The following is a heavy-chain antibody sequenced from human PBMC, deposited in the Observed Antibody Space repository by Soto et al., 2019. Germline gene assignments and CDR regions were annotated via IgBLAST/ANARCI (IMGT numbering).Heavy chain of an antibody. V-gene: IGHV1-69*01. CDR3: ARDTGQHLLYYFAY. CDR1: GGTFSSYA. D-gene: IGHD6-13*01. J-gene: IGHJ4*02. CDR2: IIPIFGTA. Sequence: QVQLVQSGAEVKKPGSSVKVSCKASGGTFSSYAISWVRQAPGQGLEWMGGIIPIFGTANYAQTFQGRVTSTADESTSTAYMELSSLRSEDTAMYYWARDTGQHLLYYFAYWGQGTLVTVSS.